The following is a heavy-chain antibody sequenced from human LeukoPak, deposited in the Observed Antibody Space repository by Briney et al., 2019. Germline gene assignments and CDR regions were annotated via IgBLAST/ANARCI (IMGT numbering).Heavy chain of an antibody. CDR3: ARDDGDILTGSRYFDY. D-gene: IGHD3-9*01. CDR1: GFTFSSYA. V-gene: IGHV3-30*04. CDR2: ISYDGSNK. Sequence: GGSLRLSCAASGFTFSSYAMHWDRQAPGKGLEWVAVISYDGSNKYYADSVKGRFTISRDNSKNTLYLQMNSLRAEDTAVYYCARDDGDILTGSRYFDYWGQGTLVTVSS. J-gene: IGHJ4*02.